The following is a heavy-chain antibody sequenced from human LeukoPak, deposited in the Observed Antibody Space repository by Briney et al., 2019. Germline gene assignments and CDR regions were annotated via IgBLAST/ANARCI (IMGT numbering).Heavy chain of an antibody. CDR3: AREDSVGATKGAFDI. CDR2: IYYSGST. D-gene: IGHD1-26*01. CDR1: GGSITTGPNY. Sequence: SETLSLTCTVSGGSITTGPNYWGWIRQPPGEGLEWIGYIYYSGSTYYNPSLKDRVTISVDTSKNQFSLKLSSVTAADTAVYYCAREDSVGATKGAFDIWGQGTMVTVSS. J-gene: IGHJ3*02. V-gene: IGHV4-30-4*08.